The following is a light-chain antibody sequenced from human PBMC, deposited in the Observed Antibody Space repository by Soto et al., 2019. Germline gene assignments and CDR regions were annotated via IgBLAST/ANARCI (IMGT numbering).Light chain of an antibody. Sequence: DIQMTQSPSSLSATVGDRVTINCRASQSISTFLNWYQHKPGRAPNLLIYGASSLQSGVPSRFSGSGSGTTFTLIINSLESEDFATYYCHQNYIVPLTFGQGTKLEIQ. J-gene: IGKJ2*01. CDR1: QSISTF. CDR3: HQNYIVPLT. V-gene: IGKV1-39*01. CDR2: GAS.